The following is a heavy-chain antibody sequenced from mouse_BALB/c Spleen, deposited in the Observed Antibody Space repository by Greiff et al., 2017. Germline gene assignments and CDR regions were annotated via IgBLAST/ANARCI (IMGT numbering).Heavy chain of an antibody. CDR1: GFTFSSYA. Sequence: EVQRVESGGGLVKPGGSLKLSCAASGFTFSSYAMSWVRQTPEKRLEWVASISSGGSTYYPDSVKGRFTISRDNARNILYLQMSSLRSEDTAMYYCARGRYGSSAWYFDVWGAGTTVTVSS. V-gene: IGHV5-6-5*01. J-gene: IGHJ1*01. D-gene: IGHD1-1*01. CDR2: ISSGGST. CDR3: ARGRYGSSAWYFDV.